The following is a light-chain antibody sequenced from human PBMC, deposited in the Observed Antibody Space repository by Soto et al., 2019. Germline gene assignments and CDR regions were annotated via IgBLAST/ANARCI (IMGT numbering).Light chain of an antibody. CDR2: GAS. CDR3: QQYGSSPRA. CDR1: QSVSSSY. V-gene: IGKV3-20*01. J-gene: IGKJ1*01. Sequence: EIWMTQAPDILSLSPGETATVACRASQSVSSSYLAWYQQKPGQAPRLLIYGASSRATGIPDRFSGSGSGTDFTLTISRLEPEDFAVYYCQQYGSSPRAFGQGTKV.